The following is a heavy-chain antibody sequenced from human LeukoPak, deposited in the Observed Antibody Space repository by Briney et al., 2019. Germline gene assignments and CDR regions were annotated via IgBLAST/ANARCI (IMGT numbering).Heavy chain of an antibody. CDR1: GFTFSSSG. CDR2: VSYDGSNK. CDR3: ARDSGDSSDYYYEGNAFDI. Sequence: GRSLRLSCTASGFTFSSSGMHWVRQTPGKGLEWVGIVSYDGSNKYYADSVKGRFTISRDNSKNTLYLQMNSLRAEDTAVYYCARDSGDSSDYYYEGNAFDIWGQGTMVTVSS. D-gene: IGHD3-22*01. J-gene: IGHJ3*02. V-gene: IGHV3-30*03.